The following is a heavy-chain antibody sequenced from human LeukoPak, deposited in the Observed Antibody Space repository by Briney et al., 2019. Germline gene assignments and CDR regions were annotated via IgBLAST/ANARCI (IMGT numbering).Heavy chain of an antibody. CDR2: ISGSGGST. V-gene: IGHV3-23*01. Sequence: GGSLKLSCAASGFTFSTSVMSWVRQAPGKGLEWASLISGSGGSTYYAGSVKGRFTISRDNSKNTLFLQMGSLRADDMAVYYCARWGSTSCYDYWGQGTLVTVSS. CDR3: ARWGSTSCYDY. J-gene: IGHJ4*02. D-gene: IGHD2-2*01. CDR1: GFTFSTSV.